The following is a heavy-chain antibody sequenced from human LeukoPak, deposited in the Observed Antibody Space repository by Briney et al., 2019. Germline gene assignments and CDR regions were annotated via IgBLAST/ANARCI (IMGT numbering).Heavy chain of an antibody. Sequence: GGSLRLSCAASGFTFSSYGMHWVRQAPGKGLEWVAVIWYDGSNKYYADCVKGRFTISRDNSKNTLYLQMNSLRAEDTAVYYCARDRGYYDSSGYYYNSGIDYWGQGTLVTVSS. D-gene: IGHD3-22*01. V-gene: IGHV3-33*08. J-gene: IGHJ4*02. CDR1: GFTFSSYG. CDR2: IWYDGSNK. CDR3: ARDRGYYDSSGYYYNSGIDY.